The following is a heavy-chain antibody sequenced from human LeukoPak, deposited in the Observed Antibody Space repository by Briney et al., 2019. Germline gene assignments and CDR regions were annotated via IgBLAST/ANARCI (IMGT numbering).Heavy chain of an antibody. V-gene: IGHV1-24*01. J-gene: IGHJ4*02. CDR2: FDPEDGET. CDR3: ATWHCSSTSCYEFDY. CDR1: GYTLTELS. Sequence: ASVKVSCKVSGYTLTELSMHWVRQAPGKGLEWMGGFDPEDGETIYAQKFQGRVTTTEDTSTDTAYMELSSLRSEDTAVYYCATWHCSSTSCYEFDYWGQGTLVTVSS. D-gene: IGHD2-2*01.